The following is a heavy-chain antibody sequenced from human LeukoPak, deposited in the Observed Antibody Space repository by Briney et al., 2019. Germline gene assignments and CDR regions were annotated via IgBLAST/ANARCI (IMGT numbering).Heavy chain of an antibody. CDR2: INPNSGGT. D-gene: IGHD4-17*01. V-gene: IGHV1-2*02. CDR3: ARDTPDYGDLYYFDY. Sequence: ASVKVSCKASGYTFTGYYMHWVRQAPGQGLEWMGWINPNSGGTNYAQKFQGRVTMTRDTSISTAYMELRSLRSDDTAVYYCARDTPDYGDLYYFDYWGQGTLVTVSS. J-gene: IGHJ4*02. CDR1: GYTFTGYY.